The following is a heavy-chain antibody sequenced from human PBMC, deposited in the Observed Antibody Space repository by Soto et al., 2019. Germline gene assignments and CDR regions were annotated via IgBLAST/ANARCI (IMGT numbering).Heavy chain of an antibody. CDR2: IYYSGST. V-gene: IGHV4-39*01. CDR1: GGSISSSSYY. CDR3: ARQLTVDMPMRFGEYPSYNWFDP. Sequence: QLQLQESGPGLVKPSETLSLTCTVSGGSISSSSYYWGWIRQPPGKGLEWIGSIYYSGSTYYNPSLKSRVTISVDTSKNQFSLKLSSVTAADTAVYYCARQLTVDMPMRFGEYPSYNWFDPWGQGTLVTVSS. J-gene: IGHJ5*02. D-gene: IGHD3-10*01.